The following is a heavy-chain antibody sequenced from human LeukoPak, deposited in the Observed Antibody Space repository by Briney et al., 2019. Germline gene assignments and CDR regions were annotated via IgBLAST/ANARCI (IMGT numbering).Heavy chain of an antibody. CDR2: ISYDGSNK. V-gene: IGHV3-30*18. CDR1: GFTFSSYA. CDR3: AKDPRAGYSSGWYPWFDP. Sequence: PGGSLRLSCAASGFTFSSYAMSWVRQAPGKGLEWVAVISYDGSNKYYADSVKGRFTISRDNSKNTLYLQMNSLRAEDTAVYYCAKDPRAGYSSGWYPWFDPWGQGTLVTVSS. J-gene: IGHJ5*02. D-gene: IGHD6-19*01.